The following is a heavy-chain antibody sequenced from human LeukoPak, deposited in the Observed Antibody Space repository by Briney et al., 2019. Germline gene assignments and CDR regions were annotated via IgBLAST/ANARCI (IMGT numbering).Heavy chain of an antibody. CDR3: ARVKDRGGYYYYYYMDV. CDR1: GFTVSSNY. J-gene: IGHJ6*03. CDR2: INHSGST. V-gene: IGHV4-34*01. D-gene: IGHD3-16*01. Sequence: GSLRLSCAASGFTVSSNYMSWVRQAPGKGLEWLGEINHSGSTNYNPSLKSRVTISVDTSKNQYSLKLRSETAADTAVDYYARVKDRGGYYYYYYMDVWGKGTTVTVSS.